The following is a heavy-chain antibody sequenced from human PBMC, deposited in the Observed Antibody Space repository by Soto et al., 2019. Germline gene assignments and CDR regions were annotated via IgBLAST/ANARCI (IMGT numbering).Heavy chain of an antibody. CDR2: IGTRGRTI. CDR1: GFTFSNYE. J-gene: IGHJ6*02. Sequence: EVQLVESGGGLVQAGGSLRLFCAASGFTFSNYEMNWVRQAPGKGLEWVSYIGTRGRTIYYADSVKGRVTISRDNAKNSLYLQMNRLRAEDTAVYYCARDPAIYSGKFDYGLDVWGQGTTVTVSS. D-gene: IGHD4-4*01. CDR3: ARDPAIYSGKFDYGLDV. V-gene: IGHV3-48*03.